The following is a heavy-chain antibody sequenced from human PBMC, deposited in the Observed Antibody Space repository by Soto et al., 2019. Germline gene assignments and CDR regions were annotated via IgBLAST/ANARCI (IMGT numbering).Heavy chain of an antibody. J-gene: IGHJ6*03. CDR3: ARDHGVVPPLSYMDV. Sequence: ESGGGVVQPGRSLRLSCAASGFTFSSYGMHWVRQAPGKGLEWVAVIWYDGSNKYYADSVKGRFTISRDNSKNTLYLQMNSLRAEDTAVYYCARDHGVVPPLSYMDVWGKGTTVTVSS. V-gene: IGHV3-33*01. D-gene: IGHD3-3*01. CDR2: IWYDGSNK. CDR1: GFTFSSYG.